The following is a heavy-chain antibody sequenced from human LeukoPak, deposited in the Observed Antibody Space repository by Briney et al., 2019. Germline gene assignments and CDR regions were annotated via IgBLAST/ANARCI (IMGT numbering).Heavy chain of an antibody. CDR3: AREDSYYYMDV. Sequence: SETLSLTCIVSGGSISRYYWSWIRQPAGKGLEWIGRIYTSGSTNYNPSLKSRVTISVDTSKNQFSLKLSSVTAADTAVYYCAREDSYYYMDVWGKGTTVTVSS. V-gene: IGHV4-4*07. CDR2: IYTSGST. J-gene: IGHJ6*03. CDR1: GGSISRYY.